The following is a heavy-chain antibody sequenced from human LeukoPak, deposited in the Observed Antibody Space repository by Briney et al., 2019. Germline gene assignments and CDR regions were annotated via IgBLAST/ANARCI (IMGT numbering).Heavy chain of an antibody. J-gene: IGHJ4*02. CDR1: GGSISSSSYN. V-gene: IGHV4-39*07. CDR3: ARVGGSYYSGDDY. Sequence: SETLSLTCTVSGGSISSSSYNWGWIRQPPGKGLEWIGEINHSGSTNYNPSLKSRVTISVDTSKNQFSLKLSSVTAADTAVYYCARVGGSYYSGDDYWGQGTLVTVSS. D-gene: IGHD1-26*01. CDR2: INHSGST.